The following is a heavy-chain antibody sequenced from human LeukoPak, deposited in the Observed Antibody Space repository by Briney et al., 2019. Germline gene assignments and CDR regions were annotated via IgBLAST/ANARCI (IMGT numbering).Heavy chain of an antibody. D-gene: IGHD4-11*01. CDR2: INPNSGGT. CDR3: ARGSVWDYSNYEGWFDP. Sequence: ASVKVSCKASGYTFTGYYMHWVRQAPGQGLEWMGWINPNSGGTNYAQKFQGRVTMTRDTSISTAYMELSRLRSDDTAVYYCARGSVWDYSNYEGWFDPWGQGTLVTVSS. J-gene: IGHJ5*02. V-gene: IGHV1-2*02. CDR1: GYTFTGYY.